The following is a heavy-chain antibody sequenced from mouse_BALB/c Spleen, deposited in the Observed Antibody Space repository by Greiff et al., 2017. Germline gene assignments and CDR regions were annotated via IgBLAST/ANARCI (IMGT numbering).Heavy chain of an antibody. Sequence: EVMLVESGGGLVQPGGSRKLSCAASGFTFSSFGMHWVRQAPEKGLEWVAYISSGSSTIYYADTVKGRFTISRDNPKNTLFLQMTSLRSEDTAMYYCARDGPFAYWGQGTLVTVSA. V-gene: IGHV5-17*02. CDR2: ISSGSSTI. CDR3: ARDGPFAY. D-gene: IGHD1-2*01. CDR1: GFTFSSFG. J-gene: IGHJ3*01.